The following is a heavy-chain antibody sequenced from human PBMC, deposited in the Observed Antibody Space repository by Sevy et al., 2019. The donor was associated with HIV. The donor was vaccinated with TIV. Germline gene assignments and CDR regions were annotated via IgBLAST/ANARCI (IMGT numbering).Heavy chain of an antibody. CDR1: GASISSSGYY. V-gene: IGHV4-39*01. CDR2: VNYSGST. J-gene: IGHJ4*02. Sequence: WETLLTCTVSGASISSSGYYWGWIRQPPGRGLEWIASVNYSGSTFYNPSLKSRVTISADTSKNQFSLDLNSVTAADTAIYYCAGPILTYNNGWSYYDYWGQGTVVTVSS. CDR3: AGPILTYNNGWSYYDY. D-gene: IGHD6-19*01.